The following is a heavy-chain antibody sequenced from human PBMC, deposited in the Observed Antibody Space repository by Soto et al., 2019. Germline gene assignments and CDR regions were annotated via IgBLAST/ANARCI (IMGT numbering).Heavy chain of an antibody. D-gene: IGHD3-10*01. CDR1: GFTLSTYW. Sequence: GGSLRLSCVASGFTLSTYWMAWVRQTPGKGLEFVANIRPDGNEINYVDSVKGRFTISRDNAKNSLFLQMNSLRHDDTAVYYCGTDQWGGAFDIGGQGTTVTVSS. V-gene: IGHV3-7*01. J-gene: IGHJ3*02. CDR2: IRPDGNEI. CDR3: GTDQWGGAFDI.